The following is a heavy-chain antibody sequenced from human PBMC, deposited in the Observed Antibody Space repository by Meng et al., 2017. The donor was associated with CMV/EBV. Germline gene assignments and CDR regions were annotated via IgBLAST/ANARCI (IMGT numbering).Heavy chain of an antibody. CDR1: GGSFSGYY. J-gene: IGHJ4*02. Sequence: QVQLQEWGAGLLKPSGTLSLTCAVYGGSFSGYYWSWIRQPPGKGLEWIGEINHSGSTNYNPSLKSRVTISVDTSKNQFSLKLSSATAADTAVYYCARESMVRGEDWGQGTLVTVSS. CDR2: INHSGST. CDR3: ARESMVRGED. D-gene: IGHD3-10*01. V-gene: IGHV4-34*01.